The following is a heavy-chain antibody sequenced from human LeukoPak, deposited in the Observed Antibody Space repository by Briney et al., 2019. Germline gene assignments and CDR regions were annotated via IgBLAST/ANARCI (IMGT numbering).Heavy chain of an antibody. J-gene: IGHJ4*02. CDR3: TRDLEY. Sequence: PGGSLRLSCGASGYTFSDYTMNWVRQAPGKGPEWISYISSGGNVMHYADSVKGRFTISRDNVENSLYLQMNSLRVEDTAVYYCTRDLEYWGQGVLVTVSS. CDR1: GYTFSDYT. V-gene: IGHV3-48*01. CDR2: ISSGGNVM.